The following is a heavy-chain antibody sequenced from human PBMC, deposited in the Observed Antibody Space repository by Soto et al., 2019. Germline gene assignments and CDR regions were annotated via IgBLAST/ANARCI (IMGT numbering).Heavy chain of an antibody. V-gene: IGHV1-2*04. CDR3: ARGLRVWFGEFDAFDI. J-gene: IGHJ3*02. CDR2: INPNSGGT. Sequence: QVQLVQSGAEVKKPGASVKVCCKASGYTFTGYYMHWVRQAPGQGLEWMGWINPNSGGTNYAQKFQGWVTMTRDTSISTAYMELSRLRSDDTAVYYCARGLRVWFGEFDAFDIWGQGTMVTVSS. CDR1: GYTFTGYY. D-gene: IGHD3-10*01.